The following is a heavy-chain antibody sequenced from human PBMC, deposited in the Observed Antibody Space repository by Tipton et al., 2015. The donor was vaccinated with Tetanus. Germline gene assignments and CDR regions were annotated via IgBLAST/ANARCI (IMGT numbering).Heavy chain of an antibody. D-gene: IGHD3-22*01. CDR2: ISNDGSAT. V-gene: IGHV3-74*01. J-gene: IGHJ4*02. CDR1: GFTFSSYW. Sequence: SLRLSCAASGFTFSSYWMHWVRQAPGKGLVWVARISNDGSATNYADSVKGRFTISRDNAKDTLYLQMNGLRAEDTAVYYCARSSGYSGLGYWGQGTLVTVSS. CDR3: ARSSGYSGLGY.